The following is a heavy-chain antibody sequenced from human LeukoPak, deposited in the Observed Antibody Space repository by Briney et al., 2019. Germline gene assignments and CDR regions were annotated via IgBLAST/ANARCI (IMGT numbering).Heavy chain of an antibody. CDR2: INPNSGGT. D-gene: IGHD3-3*02. CDR3: AREISIQWLIDY. CDR1: GYTFTGYY. V-gene: IGHV1-2*02. J-gene: IGHJ4*02. Sequence: GASVKVSCKASGYTFTGYYMHWVRQAPGQGLEWMGWINPNSGGTNYAQKFQGRVTMTRDTSISTAYMELRRLRSDDTAVYYCAREISIQWLIDYWGQGTLVTVSS.